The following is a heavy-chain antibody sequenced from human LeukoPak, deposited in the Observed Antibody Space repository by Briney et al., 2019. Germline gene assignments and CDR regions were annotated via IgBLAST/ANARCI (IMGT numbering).Heavy chain of an antibody. Sequence: GGSLRLSCAASGFTFDDYGMSWVRQAPGKGLEWVSGINWNGGSTGYADSVKGRFTISRDNSKNTLYLQMNSLRAEDTAVYYCAREGGISIFGVVINWGQGTLVTVSS. CDR1: GFTFDDYG. D-gene: IGHD3-3*01. V-gene: IGHV3-20*04. J-gene: IGHJ4*02. CDR2: INWNGGST. CDR3: AREGGISIFGVVIN.